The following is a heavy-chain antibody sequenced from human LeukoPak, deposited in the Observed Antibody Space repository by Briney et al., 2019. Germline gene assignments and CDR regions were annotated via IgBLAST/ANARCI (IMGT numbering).Heavy chain of an antibody. D-gene: IGHD3-16*02. V-gene: IGHV4-59*01. CDR1: GGSISSYY. CDR3: TRVGHYDYVWGSYRYTTGPIDY. Sequence: SETLSLTCTVSGGSISSYYWSWIRQPPGKGLEWIGYIYYSGSTNYNPSLKSRVTISVDTSKNQFSLKLSSVTAADTAVYYCTRVGHYDYVWGSYRYTTGPIDYWGQGTLVTVSS. CDR2: IYYSGST. J-gene: IGHJ4*02.